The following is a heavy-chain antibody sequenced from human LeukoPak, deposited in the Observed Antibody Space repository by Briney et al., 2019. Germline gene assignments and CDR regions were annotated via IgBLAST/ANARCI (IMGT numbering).Heavy chain of an antibody. CDR2: IYYSGST. V-gene: IGHV4-59*01. CDR3: AREKYSGYEGRFDY. D-gene: IGHD5-12*01. J-gene: IGHJ4*02. Sequence: SETLSCTCTVSAFSISSYYWSWIRHPPGQGLKWMGYIYYSGSTNYNPSLKSRVTISVDTSKNQFSLKLSSVTAADTAVYYCAREKYSGYEGRFDYWGQGTLVTVSS. CDR1: AFSISSYY.